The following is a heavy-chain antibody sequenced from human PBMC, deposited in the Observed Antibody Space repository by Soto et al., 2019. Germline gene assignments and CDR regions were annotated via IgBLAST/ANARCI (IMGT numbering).Heavy chain of an antibody. CDR2: IWFDGSNQ. CDR1: GFTFSRYG. D-gene: IGHD3-3*01. V-gene: IGHV3-33*01. CDR3: ARDSLRDDGFYFDS. Sequence: QVQLVESGGGVVQPGMSLRLSCAVSGFTFSRYGMHWVRQAPGKGLEWVALIWFDGSNQYYAESVKGRFTISRDNSRDTLYLHMDSLGAEDTGTYYCARDSLRDDGFYFDSWGQGTLVSVSS. J-gene: IGHJ4*02.